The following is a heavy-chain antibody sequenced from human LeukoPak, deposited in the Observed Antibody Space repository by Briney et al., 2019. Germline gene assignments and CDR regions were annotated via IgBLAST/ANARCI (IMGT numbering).Heavy chain of an antibody. CDR2: ISSSSSNI. J-gene: IGHJ4*02. D-gene: IGHD3-22*01. CDR1: GFTFSSYS. Sequence: SGGSLRLSCTASGFTFSSYSMNWVRQAPGKGLEWVSYISSSSSNIFYADSFKGRFTISRDNSKNTLHLQMNSLRAEDTAVYYCAKDIDYDSSGYPFDYWGQGTLVTVSS. V-gene: IGHV3-21*01. CDR3: AKDIDYDSSGYPFDY.